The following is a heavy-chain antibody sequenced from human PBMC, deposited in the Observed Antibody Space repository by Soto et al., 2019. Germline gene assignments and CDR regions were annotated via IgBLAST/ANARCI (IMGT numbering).Heavy chain of an antibody. CDR2: INSDGSTR. CDR1: GFTFSNYW. Sequence: EVQLMESGGGLVQPGGSLRLSCVASGFTFSNYWMHWVRQAPGKGLVWVSRINSDGSTRSYAESVKGRFTISRDNVKNTLYLQMNSLRAEDTAVYYCVPSGVFDHWGQGTLVTVSS. J-gene: IGHJ5*02. D-gene: IGHD7-27*01. V-gene: IGHV3-74*01. CDR3: VPSGVFDH.